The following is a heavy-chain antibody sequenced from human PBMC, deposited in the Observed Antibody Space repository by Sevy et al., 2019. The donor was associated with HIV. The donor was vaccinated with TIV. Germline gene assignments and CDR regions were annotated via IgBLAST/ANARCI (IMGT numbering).Heavy chain of an antibody. CDR2: ISYDGSNK. J-gene: IGHJ4*02. V-gene: IGHV3-30*18. CDR1: GFTFSSYG. CDR3: AKADSQGPYYYDSSGYFDY. Sequence: GGSLRLSCAASGFTFSSYGMHWVRQAPGKGLEWEAVISYDGSNKYYADSVKGRFTISRDNSKNTLYLQMNSLRAEDTAVYYCAKADSQGPYYYDSSGYFDYWGQGTLVTVSS. D-gene: IGHD3-22*01.